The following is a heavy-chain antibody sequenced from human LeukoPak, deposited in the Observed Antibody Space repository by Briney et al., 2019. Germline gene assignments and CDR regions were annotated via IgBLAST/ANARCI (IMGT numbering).Heavy chain of an antibody. CDR3: AKGKGLLRFLEWLYES. J-gene: IGHJ4*02. D-gene: IGHD3-3*01. V-gene: IGHV3-23*01. CDR1: GFTFSSYA. Sequence: GGSLRLSCAASGFTFSSYAMSWVRQAPGKGLEWVSAISGSGGSTYYADSVKGRFTISRDNSKNTLYLQMNSLRAEDTAVYYCAKGKGLLRFLEWLYESRGLGTLVTVSS. CDR2: ISGSGGST.